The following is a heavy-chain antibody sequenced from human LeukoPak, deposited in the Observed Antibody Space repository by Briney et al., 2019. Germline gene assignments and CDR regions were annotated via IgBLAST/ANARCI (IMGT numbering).Heavy chain of an antibody. D-gene: IGHD4-17*01. Sequence: GASVKVSCKASGYTFTDHYMHWIRQAPGQGLERMGRINPNSGGTNFAQKFQGRVTMTRDMSISTAYVELDSLTSDDTAIYYCARGPVTPIQNWFDPWGQGTLVAVSP. CDR2: INPNSGGT. CDR1: GYTFTDHY. CDR3: ARGPVTPIQNWFDP. V-gene: IGHV1-2*06. J-gene: IGHJ5*02.